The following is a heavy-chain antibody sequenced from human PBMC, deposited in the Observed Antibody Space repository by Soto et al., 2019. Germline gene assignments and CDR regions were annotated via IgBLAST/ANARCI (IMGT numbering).Heavy chain of an antibody. Sequence: SETLSFTCTVSGGSISSGGYYWSWIRQHPGKGLEWIGYIYYSGSTYYNPSLKSRVTISVDTSKNQFSLKLSSVTAADTAVYYCARVMVVVAAPNWFDPWGQGTLVTVSS. CDR2: IYYSGST. J-gene: IGHJ5*02. D-gene: IGHD2-15*01. CDR1: GGSISSGGYY. V-gene: IGHV4-31*03. CDR3: ARVMVVVAAPNWFDP.